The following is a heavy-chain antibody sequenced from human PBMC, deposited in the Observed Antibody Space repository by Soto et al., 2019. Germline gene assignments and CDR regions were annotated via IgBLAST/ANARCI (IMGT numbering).Heavy chain of an antibody. V-gene: IGHV4-59*01. CDR2: IYYSGIT. CDR3: ARSLARGYTYGDFDS. CDR1: GGSISTYF. D-gene: IGHD5-18*01. Sequence: SETLSLTCAVSGGSISTYFWIWLRQPPGKGLEWIGYIYYSGITNYNQSLKSRVTMSVDTSKNQFSLKLSSVTTADTAVYFCARSLARGYTYGDFDSWGQGTLVTVSS. J-gene: IGHJ4*02.